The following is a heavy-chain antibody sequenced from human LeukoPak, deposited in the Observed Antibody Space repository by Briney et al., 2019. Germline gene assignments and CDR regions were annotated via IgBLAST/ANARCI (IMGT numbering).Heavy chain of an antibody. J-gene: IGHJ4*02. D-gene: IGHD1-1*01. CDR1: GFTFNNYG. Sequence: GGSLRLSCAASGFTFNNYGMHWVRQAPGKGLEWMAVISHDGSAKYYADSVKGRFTIFRDNSKNTLQSLMNSLRPDDTAVYYCAKGPIATTGKFDYWGQGTLVTVSS. CDR3: AKGPIATTGKFDY. V-gene: IGHV3-30*18. CDR2: ISHDGSAK.